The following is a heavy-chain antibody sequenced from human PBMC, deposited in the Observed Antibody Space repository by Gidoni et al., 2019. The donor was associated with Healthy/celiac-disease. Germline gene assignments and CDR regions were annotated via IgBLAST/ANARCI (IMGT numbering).Heavy chain of an antibody. Sequence: QVQLQQCGAGLLKPSETLPLTCAVYGGSFSGYSWIWIRQPPGKGLEWIGEINHSGSTNYNPSLKSRVTISVDTSKNQFSLKLSSVTAADTAVYYCARGKPGRYFDYWGQGTLVTVSS. CDR2: INHSGST. D-gene: IGHD3-10*01. V-gene: IGHV4-34*01. CDR1: GGSFSGYS. CDR3: ARGKPGRYFDY. J-gene: IGHJ4*02.